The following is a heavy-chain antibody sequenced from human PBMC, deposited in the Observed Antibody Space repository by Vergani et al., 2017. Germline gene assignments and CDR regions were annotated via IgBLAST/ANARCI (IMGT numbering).Heavy chain of an antibody. CDR2: SNHNSGGT. Sequence: QVQLVQSGAEVKKPGASVKVSCKASGYTFTGYYMHWVRQAPGQGLEWMGWSNHNSGGTNYAQKFQGWVTMTRDTSISTAYMELSRLRSDDTAVYYCARARWQGGRSSGGFGYWGQGTLVTVSS. V-gene: IGHV1-2*04. D-gene: IGHD1-26*01. J-gene: IGHJ4*02. CDR3: ARARWQGGRSSGGFGY. CDR1: GYTFTGYY.